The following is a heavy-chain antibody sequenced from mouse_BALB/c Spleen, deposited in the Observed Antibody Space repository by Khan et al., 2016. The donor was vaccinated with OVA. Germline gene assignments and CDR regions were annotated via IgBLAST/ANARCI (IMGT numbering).Heavy chain of an antibody. CDR1: GYTFTDFA. D-gene: IGHD1-3*01. J-gene: IGHJ3*01. Sequence: QVQLKESGAELVRPGVSVKISCKGSGYTFTDFAMHWVKQSHAKSLERIGVISTFYGDATYNQMFKDKATMTVDKSSSTAYVELVSLTSEDSAIYYCVRGSGNSRFAYWGQGTLVTVSA. CDR3: VRGSGNSRFAY. V-gene: IGHV1S137*01. CDR2: ISTFYGDA.